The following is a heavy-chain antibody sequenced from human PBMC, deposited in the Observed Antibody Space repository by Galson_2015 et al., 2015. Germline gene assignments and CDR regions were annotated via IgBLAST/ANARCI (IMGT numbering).Heavy chain of an antibody. CDR2: ISSGGSTT. J-gene: IGHJ4*02. CDR1: GFTFSDYY. CDR3: AREQYRQSGYDNGNEY. Sequence: SLRLSCAASGFTFSDYYMSWIRQAPGKGLEWVSCISSGGSTTYYADSVKGRFTISRDNAKNSLHLQMNSLRAEDTAVYYCAREQYRQSGYDNGNEYWGQGTLVAVSS. V-gene: IGHV3-11*01. D-gene: IGHD5-12*01.